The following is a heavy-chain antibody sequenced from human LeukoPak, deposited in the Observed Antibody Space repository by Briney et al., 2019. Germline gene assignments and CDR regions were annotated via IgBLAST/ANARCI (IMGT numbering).Heavy chain of an antibody. CDR3: ARVMITFGGVIAAIQSGGFDY. D-gene: IGHD3-16*02. Sequence: GASVKVSCKASGYTFTSYGISWVRQAPGQGLEWMGWISAYNGNTNYAQKLQGRVTMTTDTSTSTAYMELRSLRSDDTAVYYCARVMITFGGVIAAIQSGGFDYWGQGTLVTVSS. CDR1: GYTFTSYG. CDR2: ISAYNGNT. J-gene: IGHJ4*02. V-gene: IGHV1-18*01.